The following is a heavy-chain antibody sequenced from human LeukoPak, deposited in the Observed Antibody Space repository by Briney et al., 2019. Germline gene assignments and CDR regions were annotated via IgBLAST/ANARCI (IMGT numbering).Heavy chain of an antibody. CDR1: GYTFTSYG. J-gene: IGHJ4*02. Sequence: GASVKVSCKASGYTFTSYGISWVRQAPGQGLEWMGWISAYNGNTNYAQKLQGRVTMTTDTSTSTAYMELRSLRSDDTAVYYCARVGDYYYDSSGHTGSLWGQGTLVTVSS. CDR3: ARVGDYYYDSSGHTGSL. CDR2: ISAYNGNT. V-gene: IGHV1-18*01. D-gene: IGHD3-22*01.